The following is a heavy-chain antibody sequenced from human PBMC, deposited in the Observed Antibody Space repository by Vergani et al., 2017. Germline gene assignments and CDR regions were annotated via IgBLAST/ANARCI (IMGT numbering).Heavy chain of an antibody. V-gene: IGHV4-34*01. J-gene: IGHJ5*02. CDR3: ARGRGVFDP. Sequence: QVQLQESGPGLVKPSETLSLTCAVYGGSFSGYYWSWIRQPPGKGLEWIGEINHSGSTNYNPSRKSRVTISVDTTKNQFSLKLRSVTAADTAVYYCARGRGVFDPWGQGTLVTVSS. D-gene: IGHD3-10*01. CDR2: INHSGST. CDR1: GGSFSGYY.